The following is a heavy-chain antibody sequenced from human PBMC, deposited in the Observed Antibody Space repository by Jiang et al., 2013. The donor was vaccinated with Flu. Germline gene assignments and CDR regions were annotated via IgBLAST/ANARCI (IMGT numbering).Heavy chain of an antibody. J-gene: IGHJ5*02. D-gene: IGHD3-10*01. Sequence: GAEVKKPGASVKVSCKASGYTFTSYDINWVRQATGQGLEWMGWMNPNSGNTGYAQKFQGRVTMTRNTSISTAYMELSSLRSEDTAVYYCARVSIVWMVRGAPRKRLLLDYWFDPWGQGTLVTVSS. CDR2: MNPNSGNT. V-gene: IGHV1-8*01. CDR1: GYTFTSYD. CDR3: ARVSIVWMVRGAPRKRLLLDYWFDP.